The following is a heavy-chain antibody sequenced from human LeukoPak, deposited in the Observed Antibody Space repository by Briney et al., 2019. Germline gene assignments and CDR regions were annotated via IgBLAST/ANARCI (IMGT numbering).Heavy chain of an antibody. V-gene: IGHV3-7*01. CDR2: IKQDGSEK. J-gene: IGHJ6*03. Sequence: GGSLRLSCAASGFTFSSYWMSWVRQAPGKGLEWVANIKQDGSEKYYVDSVKGRFTISRDNAKNSLYLQMNSLRAEDTAVYYCARVVVPAAISYYYYYMDVWGKGTTVTISS. CDR1: GFTFSSYW. D-gene: IGHD2-2*02. CDR3: ARVVVPAAISYYYYYMDV.